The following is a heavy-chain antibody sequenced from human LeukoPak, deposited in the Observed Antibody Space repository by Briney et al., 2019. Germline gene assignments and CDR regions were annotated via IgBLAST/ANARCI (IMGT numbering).Heavy chain of an antibody. Sequence: SETLSLTCTVSGGSISSYYWSWIRQPPGKGLEWLGYIYYSGTTNYNPSLKSRVTISVDTSKNQFSLKLSSVTAADTAVYYCARLAAVAGTIGYWGQGTLVTVSS. CDR2: IYYSGTT. V-gene: IGHV4-59*08. J-gene: IGHJ4*02. D-gene: IGHD6-19*01. CDR1: GGSISSYY. CDR3: ARLAAVAGTIGY.